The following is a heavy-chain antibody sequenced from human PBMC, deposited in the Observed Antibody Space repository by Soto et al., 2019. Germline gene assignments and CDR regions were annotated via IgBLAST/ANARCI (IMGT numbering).Heavy chain of an antibody. CDR2: ITETGGDT. CDR1: GFTFSNFV. V-gene: IGHV3-23*01. CDR3: TKASSDRHHMDV. Sequence: GGSLRLSCAASGFTFSNFVMRWVRQTPGKGLEWVSTITETGGDTYYADSVKGRFTVSRDNSKNTLYLQMTSLRAEDTALYYCTKASSDRHHMDVWGQGTTVTVSS. J-gene: IGHJ6*02.